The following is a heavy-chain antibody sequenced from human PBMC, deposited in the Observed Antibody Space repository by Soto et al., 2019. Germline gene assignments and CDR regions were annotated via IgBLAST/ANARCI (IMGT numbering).Heavy chain of an antibody. J-gene: IGHJ4*02. CDR2: IYYSGST. Sequence: SETLSLTCTVSGGSISSSSYYWGWIRQPPGKALEWIGSIYYSGSTYYNPSIESRVTISVDTSKNQFSLKLSSVTAADTAVYYCARRGGAVAGTPRFAFWGQETLVTVSS. CDR1: GGSISSSSYY. V-gene: IGHV4-39*01. D-gene: IGHD6-19*01. CDR3: ARRGGAVAGTPRFAF.